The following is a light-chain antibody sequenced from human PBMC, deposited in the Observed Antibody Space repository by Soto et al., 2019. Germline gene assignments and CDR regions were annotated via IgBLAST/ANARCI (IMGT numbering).Light chain of an antibody. CDR2: KAS. V-gene: IGKV1-5*03. J-gene: IGKJ1*01. CDR3: QQYHSNSRT. Sequence: DIQMTQSPSTLSASVGDRVTITCRASQSISNWLAWYQQKPGKAPRLLIYKASNLQSGVPSRFSGSGSGTEFTLTIRSLQADDFATYYCQQYHSNSRTFGQGTKLEIK. CDR1: QSISNW.